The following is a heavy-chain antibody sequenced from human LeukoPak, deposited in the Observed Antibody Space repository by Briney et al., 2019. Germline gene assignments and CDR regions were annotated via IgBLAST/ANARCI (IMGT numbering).Heavy chain of an antibody. J-gene: IGHJ4*02. CDR3: AREVAGRLYFDY. D-gene: IGHD6-19*01. Sequence: AXVKVSCKASGGTFSSYAISWVRQAPGQGLEWMGGIIPIFGTANYAQKFQGRVTITADESTSTAYMELSSLRSEDTAVYYCAREVAGRLYFDYWGQGTPVTVSS. V-gene: IGHV1-69*13. CDR1: GGTFSSYA. CDR2: IIPIFGTA.